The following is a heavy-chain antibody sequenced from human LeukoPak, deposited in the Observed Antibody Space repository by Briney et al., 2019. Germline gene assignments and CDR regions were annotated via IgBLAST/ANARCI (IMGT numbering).Heavy chain of an antibody. CDR2: IYYSGST. CDR1: GGSISSSSYY. J-gene: IGHJ4*02. V-gene: IGHV4-39*01. CDR3: ARVYSYGPDY. Sequence: SETLSLTCTVSGGSISSSSYYWGWIRQPPGKGLEWIGSIYYSGSTYYNPSLKSQITISVDTSKNQFSLKLSSVTAADTAVYYCARVYSYGPDYWGQGTLVTVSS. D-gene: IGHD5-18*01.